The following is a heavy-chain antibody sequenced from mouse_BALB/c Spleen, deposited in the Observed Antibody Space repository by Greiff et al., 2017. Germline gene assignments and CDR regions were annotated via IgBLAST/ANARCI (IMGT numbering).Heavy chain of an antibody. CDR3: ARSTTVVATDFDY. V-gene: IGHV1-54*01. CDR1: GYAFTNYL. CDR2: INPGSGGT. Sequence: VKLMESGAELVRPGTSVKVSCKASGYAFTNYLIEWVKQRPGQGLEWIGAINPGSGGTNYNEKFKGKATLTADKSSSTAYMQLSSLTSDDSAVYFCARSTTVVATDFDYWGQGTTLTVSS. J-gene: IGHJ2*01. D-gene: IGHD1-1*01.